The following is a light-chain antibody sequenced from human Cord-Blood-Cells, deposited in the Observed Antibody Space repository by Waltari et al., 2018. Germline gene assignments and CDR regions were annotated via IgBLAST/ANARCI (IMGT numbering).Light chain of an antibody. Sequence: SYVLTQPPSVSVVPGKTARITCGGNKIASKSVPWYQQKPGQAPVLVIYYDSDRPSGIPELFSGSNSGNTATLTISRVEAGDEADYYCQVWDSSSDHPYVFGTGTKVTVL. CDR2: YDS. V-gene: IGLV3-21*04. CDR1: KIASKS. CDR3: QVWDSSSDHPYV. J-gene: IGLJ1*01.